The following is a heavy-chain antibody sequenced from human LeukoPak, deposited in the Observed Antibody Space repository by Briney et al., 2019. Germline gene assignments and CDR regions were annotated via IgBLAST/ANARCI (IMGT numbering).Heavy chain of an antibody. CDR1: GFTFSNYN. V-gene: IGHV3-21*01. D-gene: IGHD3-16*02. CDR3: ARDLLGYNYYYMDV. Sequence: GGSLRLSCAASGFTFSNYNMNWVRQAPGKGLEWVSSISSSSSYIYYADSLKGRFTISRDNAKNSLYLQMNSLRAEDTAVYYCARDLLGYNYYYMDVWGKGTTVSVSS. CDR2: ISSSSSYI. J-gene: IGHJ6*03.